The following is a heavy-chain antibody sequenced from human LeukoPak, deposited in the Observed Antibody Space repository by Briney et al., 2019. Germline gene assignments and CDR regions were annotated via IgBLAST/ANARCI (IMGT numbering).Heavy chain of an antibody. CDR3: ARGCADYYDSSGYYTPFDY. D-gene: IGHD3-22*01. J-gene: IGHJ4*02. CDR1: GGSFSGYY. Sequence: SETLSPTCAVYGGSFSGYYWSWIRQPPGKGLEWIGEINHSGSTNYNPSLKSRVTISVDTSKNQFSLKLSSVTAADTAVYYCARGCADYYDSSGYYTPFDYWGQGTLVTVSS. CDR2: INHSGST. V-gene: IGHV4-34*01.